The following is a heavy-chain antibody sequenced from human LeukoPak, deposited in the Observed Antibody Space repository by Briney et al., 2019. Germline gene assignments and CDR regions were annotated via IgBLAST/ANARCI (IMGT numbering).Heavy chain of an antibody. CDR1: GYTFTTYD. D-gene: IGHD3-9*01. Sequence: GASVKVSCKASGYTFTTYDINWVRQATGQGLEWMGWMNPNSGNTGYAQRFQGRVIITRDTSAYTAYMELSSLNSEDTAVYYCARAPYDILTGYSLNWFDPWGQGTLVTVSS. J-gene: IGHJ5*02. CDR3: ARAPYDILTGYSLNWFDP. V-gene: IGHV1-8*01. CDR2: MNPNSGNT.